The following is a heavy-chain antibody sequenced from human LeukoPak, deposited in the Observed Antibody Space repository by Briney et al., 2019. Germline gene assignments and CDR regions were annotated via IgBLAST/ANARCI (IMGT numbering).Heavy chain of an antibody. CDR3: ARDGDLTPAVPFDY. CDR2: ISESGNIK. Sequence: PGGSLRLSCAASGFIFSSYEMHWVRQSPGKGLQWISYISESGNIKNYADSVKGRFTISRDNAKSSLYLQMNSLRAEDTAIYYCARDGDLTPAVPFDYWGQGTLVTVSS. J-gene: IGHJ4*02. V-gene: IGHV3-48*03. CDR1: GFIFSSYE. D-gene: IGHD6-25*01.